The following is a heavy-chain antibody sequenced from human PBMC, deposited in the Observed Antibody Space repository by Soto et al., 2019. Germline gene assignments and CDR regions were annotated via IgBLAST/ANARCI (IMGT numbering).Heavy chain of an antibody. V-gene: IGHV5-10-1*01. CDR2: IDPSDSYT. CDR1: GYSFTSYW. D-gene: IGHD1-26*01. Sequence: GESLKISGKGSGYSFTSYWISWVLQMPWKGLEWMGRIDPSDSYTNYSPSFQGHVTISADKSISTAYLQWSSLKASDTAMYYCASRSGSYFPYYYYYGMDVWGQGTTVTVSS. CDR3: ASRSGSYFPYYYYYGMDV. J-gene: IGHJ6*02.